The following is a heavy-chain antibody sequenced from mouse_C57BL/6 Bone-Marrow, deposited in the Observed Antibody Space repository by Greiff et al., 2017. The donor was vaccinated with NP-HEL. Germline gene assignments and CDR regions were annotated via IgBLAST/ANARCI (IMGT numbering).Heavy chain of an antibody. CDR1: GYTFTSYW. J-gene: IGHJ3*01. Sequence: QVQLQQPGAELVQPGASVKLSCKASGYTFTSYWMHWVKQRPGQGLEWIGMIHPNSGSTNYNEKFKSKATLTVDKSSSTAYMQLSSLTSEDSAVYYGARQSLYDYEAYWGQGTLVTVSA. CDR2: IHPNSGST. V-gene: IGHV1-64*01. CDR3: ARQSLYDYEAY. D-gene: IGHD2-4*01.